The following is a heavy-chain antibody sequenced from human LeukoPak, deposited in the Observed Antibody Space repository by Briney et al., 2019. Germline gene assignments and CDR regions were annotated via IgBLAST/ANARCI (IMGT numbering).Heavy chain of an antibody. CDR2: ISDDGSNK. CDR1: GFTFSSYA. Sequence: RAGGSLRLSCAASGFTFSSYAMHWVRQAPGKGLEWGAVISDDGSNKYYADSVKGRFTISRDNSKNTLYLQMNSLRAEDTAVYYCAREAGTSTQYYFDYWGQGTLVTVSS. V-gene: IGHV3-30-3*01. D-gene: IGHD6-13*01. J-gene: IGHJ4*02. CDR3: AREAGTSTQYYFDY.